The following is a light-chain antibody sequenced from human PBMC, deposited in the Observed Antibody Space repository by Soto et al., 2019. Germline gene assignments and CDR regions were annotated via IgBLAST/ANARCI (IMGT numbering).Light chain of an antibody. CDR3: QQYNNWPPFT. CDR2: GAS. J-gene: IGKJ3*01. Sequence: EIAMTQSPATLSVSPGERATLSCRASQSVSTNLAWYQQKPGQAPRLLIYGASTRATGVPARFSGSGSGTEFTLTISRLQSEDFAVYYCQQYNNWPPFTFGPGTTVDIK. CDR1: QSVSTN. V-gene: IGKV3-15*01.